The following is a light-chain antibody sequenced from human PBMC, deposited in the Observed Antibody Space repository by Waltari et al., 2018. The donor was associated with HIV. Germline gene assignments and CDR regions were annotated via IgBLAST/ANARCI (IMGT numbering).Light chain of an antibody. CDR2: AVS. CDR1: QDIRNS. J-gene: IGKJ4*01. CDR3: QQYSSPPLT. Sequence: IQMTQSPSSLSASVGDSVTITCRASQDIRNSLAWYQQSPGKAPNLLLYAVSRLEDGVPSRFSGSGSGTHYTLTISSLQPEDFASYYCQQYSSPPLTVGGGTKVESK. V-gene: IGKV1-NL1*01.